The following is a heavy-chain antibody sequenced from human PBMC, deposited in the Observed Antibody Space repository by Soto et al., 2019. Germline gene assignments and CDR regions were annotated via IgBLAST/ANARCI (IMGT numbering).Heavy chain of an antibody. V-gene: IGHV3-21*01. CDR2: ISSDSYYI. J-gene: IGHJ6*02. CDR1: GLSFSTHS. Sequence: EVQLVESGGGLVEPGGSLRLSCAPSGLSFSTHSMNWVRQAQGKGLEWVSSISSDSYYIYYADSVKGRFTISRDNAKNSLYLQMNSLRAADTAVYYCARNRNPSSKTHGMDVWGQGTTVTVSS. CDR3: ARNRNPSSKTHGMDV.